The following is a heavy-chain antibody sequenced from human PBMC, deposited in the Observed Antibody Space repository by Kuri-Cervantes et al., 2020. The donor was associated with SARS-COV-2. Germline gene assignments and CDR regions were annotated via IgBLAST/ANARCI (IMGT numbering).Heavy chain of an antibody. Sequence: GESLKISCAASGFTFSNYAMRWVRQAPGKGLEWVSAISGSGGSTYYADSVKGRFTISRDNSKNTLSLQMNSLRAEDTAVYYCAKGWQQLCDYWGQGTLVTVSS. J-gene: IGHJ4*02. CDR3: AKGWQQLCDY. CDR2: ISGSGGST. CDR1: GFTFSNYA. V-gene: IGHV3-23*01. D-gene: IGHD6-13*01.